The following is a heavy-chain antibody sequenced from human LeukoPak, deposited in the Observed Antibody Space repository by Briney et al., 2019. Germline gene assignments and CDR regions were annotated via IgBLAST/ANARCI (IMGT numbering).Heavy chain of an antibody. J-gene: IGHJ4*02. CDR2: IRYDGSNK. D-gene: IGHD2-2*01. V-gene: IGHV3-30*04. CDR1: GFIFSRYA. Sequence: GRSLRLSCAASGFIFSRYALHWVRQAPGKGLEWVAFIRYDGSNKYYADSVKGRFTISRDNSKNTLYLQMNGLRAEDTAVYYCAKGTRGYCSSTSCYPPDYWGQGTLVTVSS. CDR3: AKGTRGYCSSTSCYPPDY.